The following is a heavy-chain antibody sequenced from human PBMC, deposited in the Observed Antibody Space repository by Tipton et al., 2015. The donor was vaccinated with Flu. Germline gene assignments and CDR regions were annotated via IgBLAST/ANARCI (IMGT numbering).Heavy chain of an antibody. CDR1: GDSISNYY. Sequence: TLSLTCTVSGDSISNYYWGWIRQPAGKGLQWIGRIYTSGRTDYNPSLKGRVTMSVYTSRNQFSLRLSSVTAADTAVYFCAREAAPTPGAGYQYESWGQGKLVTVSS. V-gene: IGHV4-4*07. CDR2: IYTSGRT. CDR3: AREAAPTPGAGYQYES. D-gene: IGHD3-10*01. J-gene: IGHJ5*02.